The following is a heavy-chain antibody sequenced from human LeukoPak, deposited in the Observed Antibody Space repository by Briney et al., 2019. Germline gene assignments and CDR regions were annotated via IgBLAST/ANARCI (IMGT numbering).Heavy chain of an antibody. CDR3: ARDRRDGYQLLLGWLDP. D-gene: IGHD2-2*01. Sequence: SETLSLTCTVSGGSISSYYWSWIRQPAGKGLEWIGRIYTSGSTNYNPSLKSRGTMSVDTSKNQFSLKLRSLTAADTAVYYCARDRRDGYQLLLGWLDPWGQGTLVTVSS. V-gene: IGHV4-4*07. J-gene: IGHJ5*02. CDR1: GGSISSYY. CDR2: IYTSGST.